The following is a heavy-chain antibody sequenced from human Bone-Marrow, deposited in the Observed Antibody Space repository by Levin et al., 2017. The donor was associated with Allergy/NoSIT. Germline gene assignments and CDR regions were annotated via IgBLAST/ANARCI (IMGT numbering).Heavy chain of an antibody. Sequence: ASVKVSCKASGYNFLSHGISWVRQAPGQGLEWVGWMNPESGNTNLAQKFQGRVTMTTDTSTRTAYMEVRGLRFDDAATYYCARDEKWLVKGNYYGMDVWGQGTTVIVSS. D-gene: IGHD6-19*01. CDR2: MNPESGNT. CDR3: ARDEKWLVKGNYYGMDV. V-gene: IGHV1-18*01. CDR1: GYNFLSHG. J-gene: IGHJ6*02.